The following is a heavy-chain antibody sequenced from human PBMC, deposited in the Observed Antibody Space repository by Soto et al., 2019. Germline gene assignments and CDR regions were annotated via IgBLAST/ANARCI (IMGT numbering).Heavy chain of an antibody. J-gene: IGHJ6*02. CDR1: GGTFSSYG. Sequence: QVQLVQSGAEGKKPGSSVKVSCKASGGTFSSYGISWVRQAPGQGLEWMGGIIPIFGTANYAQKFQGRVTITADESTSTAYMELSRLRSEDTAVYYCARAVEQSYYYYGMDVWGQGTTVTVSS. V-gene: IGHV1-69*12. CDR3: ARAVEQSYYYYGMDV. CDR2: IIPIFGTA.